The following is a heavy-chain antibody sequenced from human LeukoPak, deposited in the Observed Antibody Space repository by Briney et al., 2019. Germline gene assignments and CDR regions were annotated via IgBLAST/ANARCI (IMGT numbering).Heavy chain of an antibody. CDR1: GGSISSGDYY. D-gene: IGHD2-2*01. J-gene: IGHJ3*02. Sequence: SETLSLTCTVSGGSISSGDYYWSWIRQPPGKGLEWIGYIYHSGSTYYNPSLKSRVTISVDRSKNQFSLKLSSATAADTAVYYCARRRICSSTSCRRRGMANAFDIWGQETMVTVSS. CDR3: ARRRICSSTSCRRRGMANAFDI. V-gene: IGHV4-30-2*01. CDR2: IYHSGST.